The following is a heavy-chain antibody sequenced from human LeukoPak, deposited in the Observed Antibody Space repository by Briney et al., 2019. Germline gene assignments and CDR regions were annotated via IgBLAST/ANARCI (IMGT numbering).Heavy chain of an antibody. D-gene: IGHD3-3*01. J-gene: IGHJ3*02. V-gene: IGHV5-51*01. CDR3: ARQGGPYYDFWSGYHDAFDI. CDR2: IYPGDSDT. CDR1: GYSFTSYW. Sequence: GESLKISCKGSGYSFTSYWIGWVRQMPGKGLEWMGIIYPGDSDTRYSPFFQGQVTISADKSISTAYLQWSSLKASDTAMYYCARQGGPYYDFWSGYHDAFDIWAKGQWSPSLQ.